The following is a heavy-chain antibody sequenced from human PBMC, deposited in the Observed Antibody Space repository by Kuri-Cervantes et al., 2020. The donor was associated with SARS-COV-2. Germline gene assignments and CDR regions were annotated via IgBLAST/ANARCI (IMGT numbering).Heavy chain of an antibody. J-gene: IGHJ4*02. Sequence: GGSLRLSCAASGFTFSSYAMSWVRQAPGKGLEWVSGISGSGGCTYYADSVKGRFTISRGNSKNTLYLQMNSLRAEDTAVYYCARGGYSYGRTFDYWGQGTLVTVSS. V-gene: IGHV3-23*01. D-gene: IGHD5-18*01. CDR2: ISGSGGCT. CDR3: ARGGYSYGRTFDY. CDR1: GFTFSSYA.